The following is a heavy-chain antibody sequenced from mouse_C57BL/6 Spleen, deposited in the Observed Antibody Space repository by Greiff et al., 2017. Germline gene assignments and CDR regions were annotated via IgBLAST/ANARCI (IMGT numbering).Heavy chain of an antibody. V-gene: IGHV5-17*01. CDR1: GFTFRDYG. D-gene: IGHD2-5*01. CDR2: ISSGSSSI. CDR3: ARRNYYSNYDYAMDY. Sequence: EVQLVESGGGLVKPGGSLKLSCAASGFTFRDYGMHWVRQAPEKGLEWVAYISSGSSSIYYADTVKGRFTISRDNAKNTLFLQMTSLRSEDTAMYYCARRNYYSNYDYAMDYWGQGTSVTVSS. J-gene: IGHJ4*01.